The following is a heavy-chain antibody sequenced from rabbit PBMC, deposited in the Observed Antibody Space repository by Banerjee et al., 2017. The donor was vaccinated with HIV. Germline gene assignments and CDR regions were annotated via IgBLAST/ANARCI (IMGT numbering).Heavy chain of an antibody. CDR1: GFSFSSSYY. J-gene: IGHJ6*01. Sequence: QEQLEESGGDLVKPGASLTLTCTASGFSFSSSYYMCWVRQAPGKGLEWIACVYAGSSGSTYYASWAKGRFTISKTSSTTVTLQMTSLTAADTATYFCAREPLYLAYAYAGDPYATGGMDLWGPGTLVTVS. V-gene: IGHV1S45*01. D-gene: IGHD6-1*01. CDR3: AREPLYLAYAYAGDPYATGGMDL. CDR2: VYAGSSGST.